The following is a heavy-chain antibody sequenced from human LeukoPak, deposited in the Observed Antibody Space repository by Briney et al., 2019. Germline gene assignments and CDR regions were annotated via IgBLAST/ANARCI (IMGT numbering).Heavy chain of an antibody. V-gene: IGHV3-7*01. CDR2: IKQDGSEK. Sequence: GGSLRLSCAASGFTFSSYWMSWVRQAPGKGLEWVANIKQDGSEKYYVDSVKGRFTISRDNAKNSLYLQMNSLRAEDTAVYYCAREMQGPFVGDYEDYWGQGTLVTVSS. J-gene: IGHJ4*02. CDR3: AREMQGPFVGDYEDY. CDR1: GFTFSSYW. D-gene: IGHD4-17*01.